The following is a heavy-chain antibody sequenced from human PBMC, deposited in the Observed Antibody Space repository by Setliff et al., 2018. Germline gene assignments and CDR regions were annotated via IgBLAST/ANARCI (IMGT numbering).Heavy chain of an antibody. V-gene: IGHV4-4*02. CDR1: GGSISDNNW. CDR3: ARHRAVAGAYYFDF. Sequence: SETLSLTCAVSGGSISDNNWWSWVRQPPGKGLEWIGEIYHSGSAKYNPSLKSRVTTSVDKSKNQFSLKIYSMTAADTAVYYCARHRAVAGAYYFDFWGQGTLVTVSS. CDR2: IYHSGSA. D-gene: IGHD6-19*01. J-gene: IGHJ4*02.